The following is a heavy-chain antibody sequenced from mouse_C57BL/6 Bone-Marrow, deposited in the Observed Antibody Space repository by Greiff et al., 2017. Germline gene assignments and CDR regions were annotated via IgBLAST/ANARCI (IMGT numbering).Heavy chain of an antibody. D-gene: IGHD1-1*01. V-gene: IGHV1-81*01. CDR3: ARSRLRYGFAY. CDR1: GYTFTSYG. Sequence: VQLQQSGAELARPGASVKLSCKASGYTFTSYGISWVKQRTGQGLEWIGEIYPRSGNTYYNEKFKGKATLTADTSSSTASMELRSLTSEDSAVYFCARSRLRYGFAYWGQGTLVTVSA. J-gene: IGHJ3*01. CDR2: IYPRSGNT.